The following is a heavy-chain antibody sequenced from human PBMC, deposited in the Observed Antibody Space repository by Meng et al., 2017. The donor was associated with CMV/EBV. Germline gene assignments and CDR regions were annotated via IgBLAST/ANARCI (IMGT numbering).Heavy chain of an antibody. D-gene: IGHD2-2*02. CDR3: ARSRYCSSTSCYRGNYYYYGMDV. CDR2: INHSGST. Sequence: GGSFSGYYWSWIRQPPGKGLEWIGEINHSGSTNYNPSLKSRVTISVDTSKNQFSLKLSSVTAADTAVYYCARSRYCSSTSCYRGNYYYYGMDVWGQGTTVTVSS. CDR1: GGSFSGYY. V-gene: IGHV4-34*01. J-gene: IGHJ6*02.